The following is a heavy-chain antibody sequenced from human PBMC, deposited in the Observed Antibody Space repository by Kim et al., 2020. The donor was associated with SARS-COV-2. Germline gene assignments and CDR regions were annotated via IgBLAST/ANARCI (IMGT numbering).Heavy chain of an antibody. J-gene: IGHJ3*02. CDR1: GFTFSVSA. D-gene: IGHD1-1*01. CDR2: ISSKANTYDT. V-gene: IGHV3-73*01. Sequence: GGSLRLSCAASGFTFSVSAIHWVRQASGKGLEWVARISSKANTYDTAYAVSGKGRFSISRDDSKNTAYLQMNSLKTEDTDEYSCTSVPGTTLAFWDAFD. CDR3: TSVPGTTLAFWDAFD.